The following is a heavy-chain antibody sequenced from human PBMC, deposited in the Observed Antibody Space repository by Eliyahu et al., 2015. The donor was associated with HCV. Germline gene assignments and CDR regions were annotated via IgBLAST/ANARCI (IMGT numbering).Heavy chain of an antibody. J-gene: IGHJ4*02. CDR1: GFTFSSXX. CDR3: AKDLSGLLWFGELLGFDY. CDR2: ISGSGGST. D-gene: IGHD3-10*01. V-gene: IGHV3-23*04. Sequence: EVQLVESGGGLVQPGGSLRXSCAASGFTFSSXXMSWVRQAPGKGLEWVSAISGSGGSTYYADSVKGRFTISRDNSKNTLYLQMNSLRAEDTAVYYCAKDLSGLLWFGELLGFDYWGQGTLVTVSS.